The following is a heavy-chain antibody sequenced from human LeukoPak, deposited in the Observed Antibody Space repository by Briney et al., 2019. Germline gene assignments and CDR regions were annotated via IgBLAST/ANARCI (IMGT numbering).Heavy chain of an antibody. V-gene: IGHV3-21*05. CDR1: RFTFRGYA. CDR2: ISGNGGYT. CDR3: ARMAVYPLYYFDY. J-gene: IGHJ4*02. D-gene: IGHD1-14*01. Sequence: PGGSLRLSCAASRFTFRGYAMSWVRHAPGKGLERISGISGNGGYTYYADSAKGRFTISRDNAKNSLYLQVNSLRAEDTAVYYCARMAVYPLYYFDYWGQGTLVTVSS.